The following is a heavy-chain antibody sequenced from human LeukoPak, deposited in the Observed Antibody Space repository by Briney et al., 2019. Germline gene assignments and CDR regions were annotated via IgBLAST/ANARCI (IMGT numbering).Heavy chain of an antibody. CDR1: GFTFTSFW. J-gene: IGHJ5*02. CDR2: INKDGSDK. CDR3: GRGSSGTVVRGVSWAWFDP. V-gene: IGHV3-7*05. Sequence: GGSLRLSCAASGFTFTSFWMSWVRQAPGKGLEWVANINKDGSDKYFVDSVKGRFTISRDNAENSLHLQMNSLRAEDTAVYYCGRGSSGTVVRGVSWAWFDPWGQGTLVSVSS. D-gene: IGHD3-10*01.